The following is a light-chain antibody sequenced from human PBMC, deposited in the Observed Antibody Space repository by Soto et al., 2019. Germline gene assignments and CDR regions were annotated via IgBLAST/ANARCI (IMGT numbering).Light chain of an antibody. CDR1: SSNIGSNF. CDR3: AAWDDSLSGWV. Sequence: QSVLTQPPSASGTPGQRVTISCSGSSSNIGSNFVYWYQQFPGTAPKLLIYRNNQRPSGVPDRFSGSKSGTSASLAISGFPSEDEADYYCAAWDDSLSGWVFGGGTKVTVL. CDR2: RNN. J-gene: IGLJ3*02. V-gene: IGLV1-47*01.